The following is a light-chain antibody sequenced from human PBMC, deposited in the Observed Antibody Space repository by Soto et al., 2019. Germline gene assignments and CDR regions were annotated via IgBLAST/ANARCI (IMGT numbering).Light chain of an antibody. Sequence: QLVLTQSPSASASLGASVKLTCTLSSGHSSYAIAWHQQQPEKGPRYLMKLNSDGSHSKGDGIPDRFSGSSSGAERYLTISSRQSEDEADYYCQTWGTGIRVFGTGTKLTVL. CDR3: QTWGTGIRV. V-gene: IGLV4-69*01. CDR2: LNSDGSH. J-gene: IGLJ1*01. CDR1: SGHSSYA.